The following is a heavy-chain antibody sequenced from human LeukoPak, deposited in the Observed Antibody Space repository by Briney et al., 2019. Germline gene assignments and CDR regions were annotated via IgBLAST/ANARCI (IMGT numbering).Heavy chain of an antibody. D-gene: IGHD3-10*02. CDR3: AELGITMIGGV. CDR1: GFTFSSYN. J-gene: IGHJ6*04. V-gene: IGHV3-21*01. Sequence: GGSLRLSCAASGFTFSSYNLNWVRQAPGKGLEWVSSISSSSSYIYYADSVKGRFTITRDNAKSSLYLQMNSLRVEDTAVYYCAELGITMIGGVWGKGTTVTISS. CDR2: ISSSSSYI.